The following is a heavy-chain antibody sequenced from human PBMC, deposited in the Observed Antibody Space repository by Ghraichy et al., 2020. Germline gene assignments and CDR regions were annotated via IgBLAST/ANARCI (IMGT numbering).Heavy chain of an antibody. CDR3: ARDRDVYSYRHY. D-gene: IGHD3-16*02. J-gene: IGHJ4*02. V-gene: IGHV3-48*03. CDR1: GFNFKTYE. CDR2: ISSGGTTT. Sequence: GGSLRLSCAASGFNFKTYEMNWVRQAPGKGLEWISYISSGGTTTYYADSVKGRFTISRDNAENSLFLQMNSLGVEDTAVYYCARDRDVYSYRHYWGQGTLVAVSS.